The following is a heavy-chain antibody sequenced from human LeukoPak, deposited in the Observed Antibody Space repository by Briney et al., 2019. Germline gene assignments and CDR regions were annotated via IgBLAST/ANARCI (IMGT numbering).Heavy chain of an antibody. CDR2: INPSGGST. CDR1: GYTFTSYY. D-gene: IGHD3-10*01. J-gene: IGHJ4*02. CDR3: ARESGFYGSGSRY. Sequence: ASVKVSCKASGYTFTSYYMHWVRQAPGQGLEWMGIINPSGGSTSYAQKFQGRVTMTRQTSISTAYMELSSLRSEHTAVYCARESGFYGSGSRYWGQGTLVTVSS. V-gene: IGHV1-46*01.